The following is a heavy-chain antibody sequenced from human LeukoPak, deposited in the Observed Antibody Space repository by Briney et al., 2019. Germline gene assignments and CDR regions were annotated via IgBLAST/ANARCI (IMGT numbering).Heavy chain of an antibody. J-gene: IGHJ4*02. D-gene: IGHD2-2*02. V-gene: IGHV3-30*04. CDR3: ARDVGDCSSSSCYIPADW. CDR2: ISNGGSDK. Sequence: GGSLRLSCAASGFTFSSYAMSWVRQAPGKGLEWVAVISNGGSDKYYAESVKGRFTISRDNSKSTLYLQMNSLSAEDTAVYYCARDVGDCSSSSCYIPADWWGQGTLVTVSS. CDR1: GFTFSSYA.